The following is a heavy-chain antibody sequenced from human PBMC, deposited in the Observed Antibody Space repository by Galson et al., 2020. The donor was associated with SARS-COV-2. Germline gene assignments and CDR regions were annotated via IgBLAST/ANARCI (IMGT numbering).Heavy chain of an antibody. CDR1: GFTLDDYG. V-gene: IGHV3-20*04. D-gene: IGHD6-19*01. J-gene: IGHJ4*02. CDR3: TRGGARSGWPVGDY. Sequence: ESLKISCAAPGFTLDDYGMSWVRPAPGKGLEGVSGIDSSGGSTGYADSVKGRFTISRDDAKSSLYLQMSSLRAEDTAFYYCTRGGARSGWPVGDYWGQGTLVTVSS. CDR2: IDSSGGST.